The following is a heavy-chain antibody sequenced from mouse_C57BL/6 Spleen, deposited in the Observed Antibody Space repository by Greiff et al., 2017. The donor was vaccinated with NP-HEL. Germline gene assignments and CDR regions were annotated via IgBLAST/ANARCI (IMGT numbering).Heavy chain of an antibody. CDR3: ARAYGGY. D-gene: IGHD1-1*01. CDR1: GYTFTDYY. V-gene: IGHV1-19*01. J-gene: IGHJ2*01. Sequence: EVMLVESGPVLVKPGASVKMSCKASGYTFTDYYMNWVKQSHGKSLEWIGVINPYNGGTSYNQKFKGKATLTVDKSSSTAYMELNSLTSEDSAVYYCARAYGGYWGQGTTLTVSS. CDR2: INPYNGGT.